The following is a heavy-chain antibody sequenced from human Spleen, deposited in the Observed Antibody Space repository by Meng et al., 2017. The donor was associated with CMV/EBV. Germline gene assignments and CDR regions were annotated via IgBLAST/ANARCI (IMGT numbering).Heavy chain of an antibody. D-gene: IGHD2-2*02. V-gene: IGHV4-34*01. CDR1: GGSFSGCY. CDR3: ARVIVVVPAAIGYYFDY. Sequence: ESLKISCAVYGGSFSGCYWSWIRQPPGKGLEWIGEINHSGSTNYNPSLKSRVTISVDTSKNQFSLKLSSVTAADTAVYYCARVIVVVPAAIGYYFDYWGQGTLVTVSS. CDR2: INHSGST. J-gene: IGHJ4*02.